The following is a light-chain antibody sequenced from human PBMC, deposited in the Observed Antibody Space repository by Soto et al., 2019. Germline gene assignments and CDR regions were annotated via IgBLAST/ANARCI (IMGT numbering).Light chain of an antibody. V-gene: IGLV3-21*04. CDR2: HDS. CDR1: NIGSKN. CDR3: QVWDSSSDHHWV. Sequence: SYELTQPPSVSVVPGKTARITCGGNNIGSKNVHWYQQKPGQAPVVVIYHDSDRPSGIPERFSGSNSGNTATLTISRVEAGDEADYYCQVWDSSSDHHWVFGGGTKLTVL. J-gene: IGLJ3*02.